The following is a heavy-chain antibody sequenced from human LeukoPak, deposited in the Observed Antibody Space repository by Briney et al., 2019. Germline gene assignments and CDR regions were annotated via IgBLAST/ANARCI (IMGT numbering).Heavy chain of an antibody. J-gene: IGHJ4*02. CDR2: IYPDDSDT. D-gene: IGHD3-22*01. V-gene: IGHV5-51*01. Sequence: GESLNISCKGSGYLFTSYWIAWVRQMPGKGLEWMGIIYPDDSDTRYSPSFQGQVTISADKSIITAYLQWSSLTATDTAMYYCSRRSSYDSGGYYFDCWGQGTLVTVSS. CDR1: GYLFTSYW. CDR3: SRRSSYDSGGYYFDC.